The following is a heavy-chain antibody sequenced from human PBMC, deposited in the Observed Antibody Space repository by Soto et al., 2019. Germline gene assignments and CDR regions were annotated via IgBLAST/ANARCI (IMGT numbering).Heavy chain of an antibody. CDR3: ATRSGGGGAFAI. Sequence: EVDLVESGGGLVLPGGSLRLSCAASRFTFSNYEMNWVRQAPGKGLEWVSYISSSGSTTYYADSLKGRFTISRDNAKNSLDLRMDGLRAEDTAVYYCATRSGGGGAFAIWGQGTMVTVSS. CDR2: ISSSGSTT. V-gene: IGHV3-48*03. D-gene: IGHD3-10*01. CDR1: RFTFSNYE. J-gene: IGHJ3*02.